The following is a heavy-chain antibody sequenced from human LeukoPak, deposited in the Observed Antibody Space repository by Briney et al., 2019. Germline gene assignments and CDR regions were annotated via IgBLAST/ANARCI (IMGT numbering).Heavy chain of an antibody. Sequence: SETLSLTCTVSGGSISSSSYFWGWIRQPPGKGLEWIGSIYYSGSTYYNASLKSQVSISIDTSKNQFSLKLTSVTAADTAVYYCARQTGSGLFILPGGQGTLVTVSS. D-gene: IGHD3/OR15-3a*01. CDR3: ARQTGSGLFILP. J-gene: IGHJ4*02. V-gene: IGHV4-39*01. CDR1: GGSISSSSYF. CDR2: IYYSGST.